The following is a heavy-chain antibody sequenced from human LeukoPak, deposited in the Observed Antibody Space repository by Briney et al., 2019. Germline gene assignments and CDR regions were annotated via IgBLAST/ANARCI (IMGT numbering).Heavy chain of an antibody. V-gene: IGHV3-48*04. D-gene: IGHD2/OR15-2a*01. J-gene: IGHJ6*02. CDR1: GFTFSSYS. Sequence: PGGSVRLSCAASGFTFSSYSMNWVRQAAGKGLEWVSYISSSSSTIYYADSVQGRSNISRDNAKNSLYLQMNSLRAEDTAVYYCARDAGSGDYSLYPLYYYYGMDVWGQGTTVTVSS. CDR3: ARDAGSGDYSLYPLYYYYGMDV. CDR2: ISSSSSTI.